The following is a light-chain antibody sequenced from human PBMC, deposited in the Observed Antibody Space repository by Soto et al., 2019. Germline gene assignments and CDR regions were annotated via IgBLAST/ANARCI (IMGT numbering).Light chain of an antibody. V-gene: IGLV1-40*01. Sequence: QSVLTQPPSVSGAPGQRVTISCTGSSSNIGAGFDVHWYQQLPGAAPKLIMYDNSRRPSGVPDRFSASRSGTSASLAITGLQAEDEADYYCQSYDRSLTGLYVFGSGTKVTVL. CDR1: SSNIGAGFD. CDR3: QSYDRSLTGLYV. J-gene: IGLJ1*01. CDR2: DNS.